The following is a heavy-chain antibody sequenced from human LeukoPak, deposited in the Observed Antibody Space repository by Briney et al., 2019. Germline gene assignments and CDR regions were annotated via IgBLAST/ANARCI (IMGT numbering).Heavy chain of an antibody. CDR1: GFTFSSYE. Sequence: GGSLRLSCAASGFTFSSYEMNWVRQAPGKGLEWVSYISSSGRSINYADSVRGRFTISRDNGKNSLYLQMNSLRAEDTAVYYCARSVEGSFDYWGQGTLVTVSS. D-gene: IGHD6-19*01. CDR3: ARSVEGSFDY. V-gene: IGHV3-48*03. J-gene: IGHJ4*02. CDR2: ISSSGRSI.